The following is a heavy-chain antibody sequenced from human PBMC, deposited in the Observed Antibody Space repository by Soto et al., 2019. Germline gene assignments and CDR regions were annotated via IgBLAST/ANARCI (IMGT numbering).Heavy chain of an antibody. Sequence: GGSLRLSCAASGFTFSSYAMHWVRQAPGKGLEWVAVISYDGSNKYYADSVKGRFTISRDNSKNTLYPQMNSLRAEDTAVYYCAREGPAGDLNSDYWGQGTLVTVSS. J-gene: IGHJ4*02. V-gene: IGHV3-30-3*01. CDR3: AREGPAGDLNSDY. D-gene: IGHD4-17*01. CDR2: ISYDGSNK. CDR1: GFTFSSYA.